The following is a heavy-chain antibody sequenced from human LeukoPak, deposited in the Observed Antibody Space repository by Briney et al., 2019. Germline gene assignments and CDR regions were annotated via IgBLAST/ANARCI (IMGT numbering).Heavy chain of an antibody. J-gene: IGHJ3*02. CDR1: GGSISSYY. D-gene: IGHD6-13*01. V-gene: IGHV4-4*07. CDR2: XXXSGST. CDR3: ARVYSSSWSRLIRGDAFDI. Sequence: ASETLSLTCTVSGGSISSYYWSWIRQPAGKXXXXXXXXXXSGSTNYNPSLKSRVAMSVDTSKNQFSLKLSSVTAADTAVYYCARVYSSSWSRLIRGDAFDIWGQGTMVTVSS.